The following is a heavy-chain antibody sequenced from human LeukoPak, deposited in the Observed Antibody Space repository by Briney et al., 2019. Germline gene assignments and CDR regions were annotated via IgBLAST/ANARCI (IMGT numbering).Heavy chain of an antibody. CDR2: IYYSGAT. V-gene: IGHV4-59*01. CDR1: GGSIKGSY. Sequence: PSETLSLTCTVSGGSIKGSYWTWIRQPPGKGLECIGYIYYSGATNYNPSLKRRVTISVDTSSNQFPLRLRSVTAADTAVYYCARLFGVRGSGYMDVWGQGTTVTVSS. CDR3: ARLFGVRGSGYMDV. D-gene: IGHD3-10*01. J-gene: IGHJ6*02.